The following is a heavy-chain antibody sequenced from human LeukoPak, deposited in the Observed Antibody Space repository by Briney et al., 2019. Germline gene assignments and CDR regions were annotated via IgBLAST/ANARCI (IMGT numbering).Heavy chain of an antibody. Sequence: PSGTLSLTCAVSGGSISISNWCSWVRQPPGEGLEWIGEIYHSGSTNYNPSLKSRVTILVDKSRNQFSLKLSSVTAADTAFYFCASLPYGDPNTGYWGQGTLVTVSS. CDR1: GGSISISNW. D-gene: IGHD4-17*01. CDR3: ASLPYGDPNTGY. CDR2: IYHSGST. J-gene: IGHJ4*02. V-gene: IGHV4-4*02.